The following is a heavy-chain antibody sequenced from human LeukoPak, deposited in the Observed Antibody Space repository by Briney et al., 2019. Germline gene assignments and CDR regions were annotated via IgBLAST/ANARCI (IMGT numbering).Heavy chain of an antibody. CDR1: GFTFSSYG. V-gene: IGHV3-30*18. J-gene: IGHJ4*02. CDR2: ISYDGSNK. Sequence: PGRSLRLSCAASGFTFSSYGMHWVRQAPGKGLEWVAVISYDGSNKYYADSVKGRFTISRDNSKNTLHLQMNSLRAEDTAVYYCAKDLVGSGNHSYWGQGTLVTVSS. CDR3: AKDLVGSGNHSY. D-gene: IGHD3-10*01.